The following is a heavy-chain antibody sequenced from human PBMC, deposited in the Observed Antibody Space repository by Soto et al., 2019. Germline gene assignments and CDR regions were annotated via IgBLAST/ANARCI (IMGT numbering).Heavy chain of an antibody. Sequence: HPGGSLRLSCAASGFTVNSNYMSWVRQAPGKGLERVSVIYSDGSTYYADSVKGRFIISRDNSNNTLYFQMNSLRAEDTAVYYCATLTKYDILTGFYPCWGQGTLVTVSS. V-gene: IGHV3-66*01. J-gene: IGHJ4*02. CDR1: GFTVNSNY. CDR3: ATLTKYDILTGFYPC. CDR2: IYSDGST. D-gene: IGHD3-9*01.